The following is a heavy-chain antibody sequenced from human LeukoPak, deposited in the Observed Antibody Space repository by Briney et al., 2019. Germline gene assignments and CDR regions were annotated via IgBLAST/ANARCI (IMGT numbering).Heavy chain of an antibody. CDR3: ARATGDIVVVPAANY. CDR2: ISSSSSYI. Sequence: PGGSLRLSCAASGFTFSSYSMNWVRQAPGKGLEWVSSISSSSSYIYYADSVKGRFTISRDNAKNSLYLQMNSLSAEDTAVYYCARATGDIVVVPAANYWGQGTLVTVSS. CDR1: GFTFSSYS. V-gene: IGHV3-21*01. J-gene: IGHJ4*02. D-gene: IGHD2-2*01.